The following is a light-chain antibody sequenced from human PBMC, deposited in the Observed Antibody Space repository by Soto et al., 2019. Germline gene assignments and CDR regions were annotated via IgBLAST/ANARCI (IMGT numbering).Light chain of an antibody. Sequence: SVLTQPASVSGSPGESITISCPGTSSDVGAYNFVSWYQQDPGKAPKLMIYDVSSRPSGVSNRFSGSKSGHTASLTISWLQAEDEADYYCSSYTSSSTYVFGTGTKVTVL. CDR3: SSYTSSSTYV. CDR2: DVS. J-gene: IGLJ1*01. CDR1: SSDVGAYNF. V-gene: IGLV2-14*01.